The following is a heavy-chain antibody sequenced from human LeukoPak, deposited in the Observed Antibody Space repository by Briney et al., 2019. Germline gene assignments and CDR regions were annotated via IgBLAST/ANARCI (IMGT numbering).Heavy chain of an antibody. CDR1: GGSISSYY. Sequence: SETLSLTCTVSGGSISSYYWSWIRQPPGKGLEWIGYIYYSGSTNYNPSLKSRVTISVDTSKNQFSLKLSSVTAADTAVYYCARGPRFDRFDPWGQGTLVTVSS. D-gene: IGHD5-12*01. V-gene: IGHV4-59*01. J-gene: IGHJ5*02. CDR2: IYYSGST. CDR3: ARGPRFDRFDP.